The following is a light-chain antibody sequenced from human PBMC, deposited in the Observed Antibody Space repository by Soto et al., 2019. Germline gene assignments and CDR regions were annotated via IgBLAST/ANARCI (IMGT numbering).Light chain of an antibody. CDR1: VSDVGGYDS. Sequence: QSVLTQPASVSGSPGQSITISCTGTVSDVGGYDSVSWYQQHPGRAPKLIIYGVNNRPSGVSNRFSASKSADTASPTISGLQAEDEANYYCCSYTTSTTYVFGTGTKVTV. CDR2: GVN. V-gene: IGLV2-14*03. J-gene: IGLJ1*01. CDR3: CSYTTSTTYV.